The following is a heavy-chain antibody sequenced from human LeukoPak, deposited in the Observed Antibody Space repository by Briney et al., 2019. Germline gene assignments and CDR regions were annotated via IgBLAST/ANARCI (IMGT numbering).Heavy chain of an antibody. V-gene: IGHV1-18*01. J-gene: IGHJ4*02. CDR3: ARDSLRQWLVQIPFDY. Sequence: ASVKVSCKASGYTFTNYGISWVRQAPGQGLEWMGWISAYNGNTNYAQKLQGRVTMTTDTSTSTAYMELRSLRSDDTAVYYCARDSLRQWLVQIPFDYWGQGTLVTVSS. D-gene: IGHD6-19*01. CDR2: ISAYNGNT. CDR1: GYTFTNYG.